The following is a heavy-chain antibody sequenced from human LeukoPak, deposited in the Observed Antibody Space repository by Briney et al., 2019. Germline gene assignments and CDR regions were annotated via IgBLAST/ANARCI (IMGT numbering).Heavy chain of an antibody. D-gene: IGHD3-22*01. CDR3: ARATYDSSAVDAFDI. CDR2: TNTAGNTI. V-gene: IGHV3-11*01. CDR1: GFTFRDYF. Sequence: KSGGSLRLSCAASGFTFRDYFMSWIRQAPGKGLEWVAYTNTAGNTIYYADSMKGRFTISRDNAKNSLYLQMNTLRAEDTAVYYCARATYDSSAVDAFDIWGQGTMVTVS. J-gene: IGHJ3*02.